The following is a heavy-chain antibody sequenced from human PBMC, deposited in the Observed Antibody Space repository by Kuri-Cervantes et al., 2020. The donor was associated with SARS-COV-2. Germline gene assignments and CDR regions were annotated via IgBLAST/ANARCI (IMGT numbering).Heavy chain of an antibody. V-gene: IGHV1-2*04. Sequence: SVKVSCKASGYTFTGYSMHWVRQAPGQGLEGMGGIKPNSGDTNYAQKFQGWVTMNREKSISKDYRKLSRLRTDDTAVYYCARSTHFRRLVVISQGGAFDIWGQGTMVTVSS. CDR2: IKPNSGDT. CDR1: GYTFTGYS. J-gene: IGHJ3*02. D-gene: IGHD3-22*01. CDR3: ARSTHFRRLVVISQGGAFDI.